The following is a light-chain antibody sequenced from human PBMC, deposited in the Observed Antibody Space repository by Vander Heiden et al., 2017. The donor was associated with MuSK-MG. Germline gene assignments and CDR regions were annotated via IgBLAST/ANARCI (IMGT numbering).Light chain of an antibody. CDR3: QKYNTALGT. Sequence: DFQMTQSPSSLSASVGDRVTITCRASLAINNYLAWYQQKPGEPPKLLIYAASTLQTGVPPRFSGRGSGTDFTLTISSLQPEDIATYYCQKYNTALGTFGQGTKVEIK. CDR2: AAS. J-gene: IGKJ1*01. CDR1: LAINNY. V-gene: IGKV1-27*01.